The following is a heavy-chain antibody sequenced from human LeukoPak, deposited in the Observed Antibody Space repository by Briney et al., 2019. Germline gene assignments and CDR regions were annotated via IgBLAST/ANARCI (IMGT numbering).Heavy chain of an antibody. V-gene: IGHV4-39*07. CDR2: IYYSGST. D-gene: IGHD3-22*01. CDR1: GGSISSSSYY. J-gene: IGHJ3*02. CDR3: ARDVYYYDSSGYENAFDI. Sequence: PSETLSLTCTVSGGSISSSSYYWGWIRQPPGKGLEWIGSIYYSGSTYYNPSLKSRVTISVDTSKNQFSLKLSSVTAADTAVYYCARDVYYYDSSGYENAFDIWGQGTMVTVSS.